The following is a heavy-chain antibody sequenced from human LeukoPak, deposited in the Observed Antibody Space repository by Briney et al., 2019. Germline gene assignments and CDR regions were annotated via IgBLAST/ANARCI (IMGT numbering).Heavy chain of an antibody. CDR2: INHSGST. D-gene: IGHD3-22*01. CDR3: ARCYYDSSGYLTP. V-gene: IGHV4-34*01. J-gene: IGHJ5*02. CDR1: VGSFSGYY. Sequence: SETLSLTCAVYVGSFSGYYWSWSRQPPGKGLEWIGEINHSGSTNYNPSLKSRVTISVDTSKNQFSLKLSSVTAADTAVYYCARCYYDSSGYLTPWGQGTLVTVSS.